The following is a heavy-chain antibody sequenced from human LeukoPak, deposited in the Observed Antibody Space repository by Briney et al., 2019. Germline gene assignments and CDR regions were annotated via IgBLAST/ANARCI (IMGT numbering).Heavy chain of an antibody. V-gene: IGHV1-2*02. J-gene: IGHJ5*02. CDR3: ARADRLHGGPYLIGP. CDR1: GYSFTDYY. CDR2: INPNSGGT. D-gene: IGHD2-21*01. Sequence: ASVKVSCKTSGYSFTDYYMHWLCQAPGQGLEWMGWINPNSGGTSSAQKFQGRVTMTRDTSISTVYMEVSWLTSDDTAIYYCARADRLHGGPYLIGPWGQGTLVTVSS.